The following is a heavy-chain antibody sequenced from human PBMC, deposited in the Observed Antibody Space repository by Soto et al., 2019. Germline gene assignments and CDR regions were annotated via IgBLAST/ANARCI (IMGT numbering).Heavy chain of an antibody. CDR3: ARDQGDILTRGWFDP. CDR1: GGSISSGDYY. V-gene: IGHV4-30-4*01. J-gene: IGHJ5*02. Sequence: QVQLQESGPGLVKPSQTLSLTCTVSGGSISSGDYYWSWIREPPGKGLEWIGHIYYSGSTYYNPSLKSRVTISVDTSKNQFSLKLSSVTAADTAVYYCARDQGDILTRGWFDPWGQGTLVTVSS. CDR2: IYYSGST. D-gene: IGHD3-9*01.